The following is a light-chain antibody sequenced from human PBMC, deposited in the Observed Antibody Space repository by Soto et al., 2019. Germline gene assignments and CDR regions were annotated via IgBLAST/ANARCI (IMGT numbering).Light chain of an antibody. Sequence: QSALTQPPSVSAAPGQKVTISCSGSSSNIGNNFVSWYQQLPGTAPKLLIYDKNKRPSGIPDRFSGSQSGTSATLGITGLQTGDEADYHCGTWDSSLSAVVFGGGTKLTVL. J-gene: IGLJ3*02. CDR3: GTWDSSLSAVV. CDR1: SSNIGNNF. CDR2: DKN. V-gene: IGLV1-51*01.